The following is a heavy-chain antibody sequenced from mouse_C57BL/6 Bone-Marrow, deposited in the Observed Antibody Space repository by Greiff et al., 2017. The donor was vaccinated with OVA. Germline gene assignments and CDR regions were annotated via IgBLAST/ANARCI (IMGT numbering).Heavy chain of an antibody. CDR3: ARHGGYLYWYFDV. J-gene: IGHJ1*03. CDR2: INSDGGST. Sequence: VHRRDSLTPSSQSHEYEFPSHDMSWVRKTPEKRLELVAAINSDGGSTYYPDTMERRFIISRDNTKKTLYLQMSSLRSEDTALYYCARHGGYLYWYFDVWGTGTTVTVSS. D-gene: IGHD1-1*02. V-gene: IGHV5-2*01. CDR1: EYEFPSHD.